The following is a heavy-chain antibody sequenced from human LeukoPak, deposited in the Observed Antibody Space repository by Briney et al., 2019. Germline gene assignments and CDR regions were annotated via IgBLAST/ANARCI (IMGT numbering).Heavy chain of an antibody. Sequence: AAVKVTCKASGYTFTSYGISWVGQAPGQGLEWMGCISAYNGNTNYAQKLQGRVTITTDKSTSTAYMELSSLRSDDTAVYYCARNGWRKEYQLLSDDYWGQGTLVTASS. CDR3: ARNGWRKEYQLLSDDY. CDR2: ISAYNGNT. D-gene: IGHD2-2*01. J-gene: IGHJ4*02. CDR1: GYTFTSYG. V-gene: IGHV1-18*04.